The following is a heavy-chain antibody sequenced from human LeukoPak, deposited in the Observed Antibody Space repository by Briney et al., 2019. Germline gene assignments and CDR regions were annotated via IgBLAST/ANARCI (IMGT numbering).Heavy chain of an antibody. CDR2: IYHSGNT. D-gene: IGHD3/OR15-3a*01. CDR3: ARCSDFYYFDY. J-gene: IGHJ4*02. Sequence: SETLSLTCAVSGYSISSGYFWGWIRQPPGKGLEWIGSIYHSGNTYYKPSLKSRVTISVDTSKNQFSLKLSSVTAADTAVYYCARCSDFYYFDYWGQGTLVTVSS. V-gene: IGHV4-38-2*01. CDR1: GYSISSGYF.